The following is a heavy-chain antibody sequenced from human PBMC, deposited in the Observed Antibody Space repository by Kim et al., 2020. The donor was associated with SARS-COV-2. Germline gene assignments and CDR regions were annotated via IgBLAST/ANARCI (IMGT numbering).Heavy chain of an antibody. V-gene: IGHV3-33*06. CDR1: GFTFSVYG. J-gene: IGHJ4*02. CDR3: ANFEY. Sequence: GGSLRLSCAASGFTFSVYGMHWVRQAPGKGLEWVAVIRSDGSKKYYADSVKGRFTISRDNSKNMLFLQMNSLRAEDTAVDYCANFEYWGQGTLVTVSS. CDR2: IRSDGSKK.